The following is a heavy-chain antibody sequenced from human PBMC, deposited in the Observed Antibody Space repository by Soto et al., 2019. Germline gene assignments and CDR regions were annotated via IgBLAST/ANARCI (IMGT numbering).Heavy chain of an antibody. J-gene: IGHJ4*02. D-gene: IGHD3-16*02. V-gene: IGHV4-34*01. CDR1: GGSFSGYY. CDR3: ARPGLRLGDLSPRTYFDY. Sequence: SETLSLTCAVYGGSFSGYYWSWIRQPPGKGLEWIGEINHSGSTNYNPSLKSRVTISVDTSKNQFSLKLSSVTAADTAVYYCARPGLRLGDLSPRTYFDYWGQGTLVTVSS. CDR2: INHSGST.